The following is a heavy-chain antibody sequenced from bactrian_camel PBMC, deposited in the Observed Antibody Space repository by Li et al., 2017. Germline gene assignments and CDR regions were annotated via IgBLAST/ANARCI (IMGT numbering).Heavy chain of an antibody. J-gene: IGHJ4*01. D-gene: IGHD5*01. CDR1: GHTAGIVC. V-gene: IGHV3S55*01. CDR3: ASTYALGTRDYNY. Sequence: HVQLVESGGGTVQAGGSLRLSCAASGHTAGIVCMGWFRQAPGKEREGVAHIDSDGRTSYADSVKGRVTISRDNAKNALYLQMNSLKSEDSAMYYCASTYALGTRDYNYWGQGTQVTVS. CDR2: IDSDGRT.